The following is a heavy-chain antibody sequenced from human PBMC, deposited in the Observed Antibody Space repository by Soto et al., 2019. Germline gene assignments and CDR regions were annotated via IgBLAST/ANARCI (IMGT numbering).Heavy chain of an antibody. CDR2: ISYDGSNK. D-gene: IGHD2-2*01. J-gene: IGHJ6*01. CDR3: AKDLRGDIVVVPAAITYGMDV. CDR1: GFTFSSYG. Sequence: QVQLVESGGGVVQPGRSLRLSCAASGFTFSSYGMHWVRQAPGKGLEWVAVISYDGSNKYYADSVKGRFTISRDNSKNTLYLQMNSLRAEDTAVYYCAKDLRGDIVVVPAAITYGMDVW. V-gene: IGHV3-30*18.